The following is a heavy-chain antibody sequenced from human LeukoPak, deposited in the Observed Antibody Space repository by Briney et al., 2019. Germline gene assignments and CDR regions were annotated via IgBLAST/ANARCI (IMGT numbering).Heavy chain of an antibody. D-gene: IGHD2-15*01. J-gene: IGHJ6*02. CDR2: ISSSSSYI. CDR3: ARSPERIGVPDYYYGMDV. V-gene: IGHV3-21*01. CDR1: GFTFSSDS. Sequence: GGSLRLSCAASGFTFSSDSMNWVRRAPGKGLEWVSSISSSSSYIYYADSVKGRFTISRDNAKNSLYLQMNSLRAEDTAVYYCARSPERIGVPDYYYGMDVWGQGTTVTVSS.